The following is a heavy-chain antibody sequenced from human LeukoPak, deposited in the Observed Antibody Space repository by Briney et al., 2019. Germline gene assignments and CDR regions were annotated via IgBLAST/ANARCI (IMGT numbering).Heavy chain of an antibody. D-gene: IGHD2-21*02. J-gene: IGHJ4*02. Sequence: GRSLRLSCAASGFTFDDYAMHWIRQAPGKGLEWVSGISWNSGSIGYADSVKGRFTISRDNAKNSLYLQMNSLRAEDTAVYYCARDVSALLGLLDYWGQGTLVTVSS. CDR3: ARDVSALLGLLDY. CDR1: GFTFDDYA. V-gene: IGHV3-9*01. CDR2: ISWNSGSI.